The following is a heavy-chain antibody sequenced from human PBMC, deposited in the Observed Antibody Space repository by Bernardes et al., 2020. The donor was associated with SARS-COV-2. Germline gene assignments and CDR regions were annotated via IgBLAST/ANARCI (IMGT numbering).Heavy chain of an antibody. D-gene: IGHD6-13*01. CDR2: SRNKVNTYST. CDR3: CRVAGDSWFLRYFDS. J-gene: IGHJ4*02. Sequence: GGSLRLSCAVTGFNLSDYHMDWVRQTPGKGLEWIGLSRNKVNTYSTQYAASLQGRFAFSRDDSRNFLYLQMNSLKTEDKAVYYCCRVAGDSWFLRYFDSCGQGTLVAVSS. V-gene: IGHV3-72*01. CDR1: GFNLSDYH.